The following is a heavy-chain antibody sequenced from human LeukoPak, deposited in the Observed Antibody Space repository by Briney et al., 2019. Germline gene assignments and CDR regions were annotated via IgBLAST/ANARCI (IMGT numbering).Heavy chain of an antibody. J-gene: IGHJ4*02. CDR2: IGAYNGNT. V-gene: IGHV1-18*01. CDR3: ARASYCSGGSCYPDY. Sequence: ASVKVSCKASGYTFTSYSISWVRQAPGQGLEWMGWIGAYNGNTIYAQKVKGRVTMTTDTSTSTAYMELRSLKSDDTAVYYCARASYCSGGSCYPDYWGQGTLVTVSS. CDR1: GYTFTSYS. D-gene: IGHD2-15*01.